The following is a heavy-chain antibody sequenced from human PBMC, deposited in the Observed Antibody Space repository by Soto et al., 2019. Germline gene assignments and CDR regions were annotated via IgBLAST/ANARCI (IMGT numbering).Heavy chain of an antibody. J-gene: IGHJ4*02. CDR3: ARDVVLYCSSTSCSTYFDY. V-gene: IGHV3-30-3*01. D-gene: IGHD2-2*01. Sequence: GGSLRLSCAASGFTFSSYAMHWVRQAPGKGLEWVAVISYDGSNKYYADSVKGRFTISRDNSKNTLYLQMNSLRAEDTAVYYCARDVVLYCSSTSCSTYFDYWGQGTLVTVSS. CDR2: ISYDGSNK. CDR1: GFTFSSYA.